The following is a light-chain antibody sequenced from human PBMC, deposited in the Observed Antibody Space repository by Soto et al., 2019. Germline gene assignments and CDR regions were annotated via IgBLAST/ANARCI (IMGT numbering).Light chain of an antibody. CDR2: DVN. CDR1: SNDYRY. J-gene: IGLJ1*01. V-gene: IGLV2-14*03. CDR3: SSYTISTTLYV. Sequence: QSALTQPASVSGSPGQSITISCTGTSNDYRYVSWYQHHPGKAPKLMIYDVNNRPSGVFNRFSGSKSGNTASLTISGLQAEDEADYYCSSYTISTTLYVFGTGTKLTVL.